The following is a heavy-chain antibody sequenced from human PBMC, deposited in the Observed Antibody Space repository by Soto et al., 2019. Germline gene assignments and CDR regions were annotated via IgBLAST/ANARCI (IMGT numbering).Heavy chain of an antibody. J-gene: IGHJ6*02. D-gene: IGHD3-22*01. V-gene: IGHV1-69*06. CDR3: ARGYYYDSSGYYPPRGDYYYYGMDV. CDR2: IIPIFGTA. Sequence: SVKVSCKASGGTFSSYAISWVRQAPGQGLEWMGGIIPIFGTANYAQKFQGRVTITADKSTSTAYMELSSLRSEDTAVCYCARGYYYDSSGYYPPRGDYYYYGMDVWGQGTTVTVSS. CDR1: GGTFSSYA.